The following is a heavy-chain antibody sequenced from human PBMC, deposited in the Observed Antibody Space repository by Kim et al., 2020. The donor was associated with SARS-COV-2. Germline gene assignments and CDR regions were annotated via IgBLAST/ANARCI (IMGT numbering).Heavy chain of an antibody. CDR2: IKGDGSQI. Sequence: GGSLRLSCAASGFFFSTYWMAWVRQAPGKGLEWVAHIKGDGSQINYVDSVEGRFTISRDNTKNLLFLQMNSLRTEDTAVYYCGRDGWGTLLDYWGQGTLVTVSS. D-gene: IGHD3-16*01. CDR3: GRDGWGTLLDY. CDR1: GFFFSTYW. V-gene: IGHV3-7*01. J-gene: IGHJ4*02.